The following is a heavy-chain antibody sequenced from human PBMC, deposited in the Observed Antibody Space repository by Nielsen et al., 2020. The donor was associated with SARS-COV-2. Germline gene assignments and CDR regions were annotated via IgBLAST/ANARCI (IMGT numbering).Heavy chain of an antibody. D-gene: IGHD6-6*01. CDR3: ARAEYSSSWGGGNYYYYYYMDV. J-gene: IGHJ6*03. CDR2: IWYDGSNK. V-gene: IGHV3-33*01. Sequence: VRQAPGKGLEWVAVIWYDGSNKYYADSVKGRFTISRDNSKNTLYLQMNSLRAEDTAVYYCARAEYSSSWGGGNYYYYYYMDVWGKGTTVTVSS.